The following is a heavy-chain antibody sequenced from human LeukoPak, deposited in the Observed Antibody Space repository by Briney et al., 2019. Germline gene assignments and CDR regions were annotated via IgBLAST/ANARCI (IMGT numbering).Heavy chain of an antibody. J-gene: IGHJ4*02. V-gene: IGHV4-61*01. Sequence: SETLSLTCTVSGGSISNGSYYWSWIRQPPGKGLEWIVYIYYSGSTYYNPSLKSLVTISVDTSKNQFSLKLSSVIAADTAVYYCARARHGYIYGYRPNELGHFFDYWGQGTLVTVSS. CDR2: IYYSGST. CDR3: ARARHGYIYGYRPNELGHFFDY. CDR1: GGSISNGSYY. D-gene: IGHD5-18*01.